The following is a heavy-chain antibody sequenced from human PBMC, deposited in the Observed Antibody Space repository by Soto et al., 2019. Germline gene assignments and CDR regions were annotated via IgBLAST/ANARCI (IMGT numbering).Heavy chain of an antibody. CDR2: IILIFGTA. J-gene: IGHJ6*02. CDR3: ARDKAGRRFGELLGGMDA. CDR1: GGTFSSNA. D-gene: IGHD3-10*01. V-gene: IGHV1-69*13. Sequence: SVKVSCKASGGTFSSNAISWVRQAPGQGLEWMGGIILIFGTANYAQKFQGRVTITADESTSTAYMELSSLRSEDTAVYYCARDKAGRRFGELLGGMDAWGQGTTVTVSS.